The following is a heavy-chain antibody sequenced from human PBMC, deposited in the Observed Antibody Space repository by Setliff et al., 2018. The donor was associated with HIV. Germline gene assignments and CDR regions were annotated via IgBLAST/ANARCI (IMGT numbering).Heavy chain of an antibody. J-gene: IGHJ4*02. Sequence: GGSLRLSCAASGFTLSSSPMHWVRQAPGKGLEWVAVVSYLGKNIYYADSVQGRFTISRGTSDNTLYLHMNDLRPEDSALYYCARGGTEYYYYFDFWGQGTLVTVSS. CDR3: ARGGTEYYYYFDF. V-gene: IGHV3-30*14. CDR1: GFTLSSSP. D-gene: IGHD3-10*01. CDR2: VSYLGKNI.